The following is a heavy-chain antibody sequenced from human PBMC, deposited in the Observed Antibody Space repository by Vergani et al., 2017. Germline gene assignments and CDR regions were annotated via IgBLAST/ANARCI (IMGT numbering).Heavy chain of an antibody. D-gene: IGHD6-19*01. CDR3: AKLGDSSGWYGYYYYYMDV. CDR2: ISGSGGST. Sequence: EVQLLESGGGLVQPGGSLRLSCAASGFTFSSYAMSWVRQAPGKGLEWVSAISGSGGSTYYADSVKGRFIISRDNSKNTLYLQMNSLRAEDTAVYYCAKLGDSSGWYGYYYYYMDVWGKGTTVTVSS. J-gene: IGHJ6*03. CDR1: GFTFSSYA. V-gene: IGHV3-23*01.